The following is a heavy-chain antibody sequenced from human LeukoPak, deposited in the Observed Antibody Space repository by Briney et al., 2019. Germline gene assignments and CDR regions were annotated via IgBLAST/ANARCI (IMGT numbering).Heavy chain of an antibody. CDR3: ARHPYGLVREAFFDP. J-gene: IGHJ5*02. Sequence: SESLSLTCAVLGDSISSDNLWGWIRQPPGKGLEWVGSVCRNGDTNYNPPLNSRVTLSIDTSKNQFSLKLTSVTAAATAVYYCARHPYGLVREAFFDPWGQGTLVTVSS. V-gene: IGHV4-38-2*01. CDR2: VCRNGDT. D-gene: IGHD6-19*01. CDR1: GDSISSDNL.